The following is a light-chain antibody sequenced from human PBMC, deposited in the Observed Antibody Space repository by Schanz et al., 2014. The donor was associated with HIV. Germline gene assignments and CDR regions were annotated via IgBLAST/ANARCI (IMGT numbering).Light chain of an antibody. Sequence: QSALTQPASVSGSPGQSITISCTEATSGVGSYNRVSWYQQQPGKAPKLIVYQGDKRPSGVSARFSGSRSGNAASLTISGLQAEDEADYYCCSYASSGTWVFGGGTKVTVL. CDR3: CSYASSGTWV. CDR1: TSGVGSYNR. V-gene: IGLV2-23*01. J-gene: IGLJ3*02. CDR2: QGD.